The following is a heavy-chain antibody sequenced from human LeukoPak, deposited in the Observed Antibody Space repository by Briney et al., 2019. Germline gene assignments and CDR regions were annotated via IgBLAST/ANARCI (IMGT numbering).Heavy chain of an antibody. CDR2: IWHDGSSK. J-gene: IGHJ4*02. Sequence: GGSLRLSCAASGFTFSTYGVHWVRQAPGKGLEWVAVIWHDGSSKYYADSVKGRFLLSRDNSLNTVYLQMNSLRAEDTAVYYCARDSDYGDGFDYWGQGTLATVSS. V-gene: IGHV3-33*01. CDR1: GFTFSTYG. D-gene: IGHD4-17*01. CDR3: ARDSDYGDGFDY.